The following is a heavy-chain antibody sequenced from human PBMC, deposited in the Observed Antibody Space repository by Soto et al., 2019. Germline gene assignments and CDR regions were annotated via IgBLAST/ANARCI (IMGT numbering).Heavy chain of an antibody. CDR1: GYTFTSYY. CDR3: AAGRGFRTDYFDY. CDR2: INPSGGST. J-gene: IGHJ4*02. V-gene: IGHV1-46*01. D-gene: IGHD2-8*02. Sequence: ASVKVSCKASGYTFTSYYMHGVRQAPGQGLEWMGIINPSGGSTSYAQKFQGRVTMTRDTSTSTVYMELSSLRSEATAVYYCAAGRGFRTDYFDYWGQGNLFTVSS.